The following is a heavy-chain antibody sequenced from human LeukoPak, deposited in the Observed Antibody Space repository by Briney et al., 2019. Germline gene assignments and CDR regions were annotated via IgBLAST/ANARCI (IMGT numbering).Heavy chain of an antibody. V-gene: IGHV3-23*01. J-gene: IGHJ2*01. CDR2: ISGSGDGT. CDR3: AKAVGQWSFDL. CDR1: GFMFSTND. Sequence: GGSLRLSCAASGFMFSTNDMSWVRQAPGKGLEWVSAISGSGDGTTYADSVMGRFTISRDNSKNTLYLQMNSLRAEDTAVYYCAKAVGQWSFDLWGRGALVTVSS.